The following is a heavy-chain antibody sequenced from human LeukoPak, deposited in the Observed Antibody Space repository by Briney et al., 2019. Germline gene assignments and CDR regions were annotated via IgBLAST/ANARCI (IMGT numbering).Heavy chain of an antibody. D-gene: IGHD3-9*01. Sequence: SETLSLTCTVSGGSTTNYYWSWIRQTPGKGLERIGYIRYTVTTSYNPPLKSRVTISADTSKNQISLKLTSVAAADTAVYYCARYYDVLTAYNLPGFDPWGQGTLVTVSS. CDR3: ARYYDVLTAYNLPGFDP. CDR2: IRYTVTT. CDR1: GGSTTNYY. J-gene: IGHJ5*02. V-gene: IGHV4-59*08.